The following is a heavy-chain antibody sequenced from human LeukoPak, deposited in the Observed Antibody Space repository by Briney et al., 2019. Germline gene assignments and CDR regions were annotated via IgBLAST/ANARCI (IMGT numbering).Heavy chain of an antibody. Sequence: GGSLRLSCAASGFTISNNYMNWVRQAPGKGPEWVSVIYDGGITYYADSVKGRFTISRDDSKNTLHLQMNSLRVDDTADYYCARDRDYSGSGSPDSWGQGTLVTVSS. D-gene: IGHD3-10*01. CDR2: IYDGGIT. CDR3: ARDRDYSGSGSPDS. J-gene: IGHJ4*02. CDR1: GFTISNNY. V-gene: IGHV3-66*01.